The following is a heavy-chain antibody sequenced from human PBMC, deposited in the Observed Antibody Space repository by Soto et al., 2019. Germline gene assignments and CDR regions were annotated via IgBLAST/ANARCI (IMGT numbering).Heavy chain of an antibody. D-gene: IGHD1-26*01. CDR2: HYSGGST. Sequence: PGGSLRLSCAISGFSVSSNYLSWVRQAPGKGLEWVSVHYSGGSTYYADSVQGRFTISRDKSNNTIYLQMRRVRAEDTAVYFCARHRHPRGTVGATSPLDPWGQGTQVTVSS. J-gene: IGHJ5*02. CDR1: GFSVSSNY. CDR3: ARHRHPRGTVGATSPLDP. V-gene: IGHV3-53*01.